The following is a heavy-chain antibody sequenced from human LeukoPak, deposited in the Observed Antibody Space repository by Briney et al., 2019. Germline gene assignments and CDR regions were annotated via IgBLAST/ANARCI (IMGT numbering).Heavy chain of an antibody. Sequence: SETLSLTCTVSGGSISGYYWSWLRHPAGKGLEWIGRVYASGSTHYNPSVKSRVTMSVDASRNQFSLKLSSVTAADTAVYFCARDIGYCTSANCYGRFNWFDPWGQGTLVTVSS. V-gene: IGHV4-4*07. CDR1: GGSISGYY. D-gene: IGHD2-2*01. CDR3: ARDIGYCTSANCYGRFNWFDP. J-gene: IGHJ5*02. CDR2: VYASGST.